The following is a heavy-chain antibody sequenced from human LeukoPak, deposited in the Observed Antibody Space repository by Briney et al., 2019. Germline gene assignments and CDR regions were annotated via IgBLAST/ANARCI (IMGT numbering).Heavy chain of an antibody. V-gene: IGHV3-53*04. CDR1: GFSVSTDC. Sequence: GGSLRPSCAASGFSVSTDCMSWVRQAPGKGLEWVSVIYSGDSTYYADSVKGRCTISRQNSKNTLYLQMNSLRAEDTGVYYWVRSLYSFQTWGQGTLVTVSS. J-gene: IGHJ5*02. CDR3: VRSLYSFQT. CDR2: IYSGDST. D-gene: IGHD2/OR15-2a*01.